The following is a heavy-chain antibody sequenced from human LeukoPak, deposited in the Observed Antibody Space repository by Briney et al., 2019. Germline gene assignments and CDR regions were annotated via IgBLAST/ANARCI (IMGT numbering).Heavy chain of an antibody. D-gene: IGHD3-9*01. CDR1: GFTLSNAW. CDR3: TTDWLTIYPALLDY. V-gene: IGHV3-15*05. CDR2: IKSKTDGGTA. J-gene: IGHJ4*02. Sequence: GRSLRLSCAASGFTLSNAWMSWVRHAPGRGLEWVGRIKSKTDGGTADYAAPVKGRFTISRDDSRNTLYLQMNSLKTEDTPVYYCTTDWLTIYPALLDYWGQGTLVTVSS.